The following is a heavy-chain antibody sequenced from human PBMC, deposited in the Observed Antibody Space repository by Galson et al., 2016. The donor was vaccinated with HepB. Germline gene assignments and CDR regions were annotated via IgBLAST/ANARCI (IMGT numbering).Heavy chain of an antibody. CDR2: ISGSGGSA. CDR1: GFTFSNYA. V-gene: IGHV3-23*01. J-gene: IGHJ4*02. D-gene: IGHD3-22*01. CDR3: AKRDYYDSSGYPHGGGEFDY. Sequence: SLRLSCAASGFTFSNYARSWARQAPGKGLEWVAVISGSGGSANSADSARGRFTTSRDNSKYTLYLQMNSLRAEDTAVYYCAKRDYYDSSGYPHGGGEFDYWGQGSLVTVSS.